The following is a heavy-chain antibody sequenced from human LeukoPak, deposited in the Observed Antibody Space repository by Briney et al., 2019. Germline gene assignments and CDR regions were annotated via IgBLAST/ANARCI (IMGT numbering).Heavy chain of an antibody. CDR1: GGSFSGYY. D-gene: IGHD6-13*01. Sequence: SETLSLTCGVYGGSFSGYYWSWLRQPPEKGLEWIGKINHSGSTNYNPSLKCRVTISVDTSKNQFSLKLSSVTAADTAVYYCARGSSSSWYPPHPDHWGQGTLVTVSS. CDR3: ARGSSSSWYPPHPDH. V-gene: IGHV4-34*01. J-gene: IGHJ4*02. CDR2: INHSGST.